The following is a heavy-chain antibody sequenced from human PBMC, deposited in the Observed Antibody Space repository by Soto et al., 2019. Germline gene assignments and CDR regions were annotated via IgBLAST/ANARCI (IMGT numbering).Heavy chain of an antibody. CDR3: AGGGYYYDSSGSHDAFDI. Sequence: ASVKVSCKASGYTFTSYYMHWVRQAPGQGLEWMGIINPSGGSTSYAQKFQGRVTMTRDTSTSTVYMELSSLRSEDTAVYYCAGGGYYYDSSGSHDAFDIWGQGTMVTVSS. D-gene: IGHD3-22*01. CDR2: INPSGGST. J-gene: IGHJ3*02. V-gene: IGHV1-46*01. CDR1: GYTFTSYY.